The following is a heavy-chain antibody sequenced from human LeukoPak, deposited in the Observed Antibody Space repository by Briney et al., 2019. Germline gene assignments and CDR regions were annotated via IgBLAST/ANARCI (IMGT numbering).Heavy chain of an antibody. CDR3: AKRGSSGWYVPAGIDY. V-gene: IGHV3-23*01. CDR2: ISGSGGST. D-gene: IGHD6-19*01. J-gene: IGHJ4*02. CDR1: GFTFSSYS. Sequence: GGSLRLSCAASGFTFSSYSMNWARQAPGKGLEWVSAISGSGGSTYYADSVKGRFTISRDNSKNTLYLQMNSLRAEDTAVYYCAKRGSSGWYVPAGIDYWGQGTLVTVSS.